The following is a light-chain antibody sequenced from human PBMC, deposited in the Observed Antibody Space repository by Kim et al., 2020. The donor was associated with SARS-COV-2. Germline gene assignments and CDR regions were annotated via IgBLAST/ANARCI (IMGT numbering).Light chain of an antibody. CDR1: SNDIGGYNY. V-gene: IGLV2-14*01. J-gene: IGLJ1*01. CDR3: SSYTV. CDR2: DVT. Sequence: QSALTQPASVSGSPGQSITISCTGTSNDIGGYNYVSWYQQHPDKAPKLMIYDVTKRPSGVSNRFSGSKSGNTASLTISGLQAEDEADYYCSSYTVFGTGTQVIVL.